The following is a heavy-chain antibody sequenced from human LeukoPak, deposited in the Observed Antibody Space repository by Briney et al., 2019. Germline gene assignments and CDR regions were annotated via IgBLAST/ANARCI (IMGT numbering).Heavy chain of an antibody. CDR1: GYTFTSYG. D-gene: IGHD4/OR15-4a*01. V-gene: IGHV1-18*01. Sequence: GASVKVSCKASGYTFTSYGISWVRQAPGQGLEWMGWISAYNGNTNYAQKLQGRVTMTTDTSTSTAYMELRSLRSDDTAVHYCARMVQTMILPTWGVYYFDYWGQGTLVTVSS. CDR2: ISAYNGNT. CDR3: ARMVQTMILPTWGVYYFDY. J-gene: IGHJ4*02.